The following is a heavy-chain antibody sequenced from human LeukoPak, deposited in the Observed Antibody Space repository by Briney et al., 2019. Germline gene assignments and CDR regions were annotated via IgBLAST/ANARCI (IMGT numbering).Heavy chain of an antibody. V-gene: IGHV3-30*03. CDR3: AALSFSSGWYVPDDY. D-gene: IGHD6-19*01. CDR1: GFTFSSYG. Sequence: PGRSLRLSCAASGFTFSSYGMHWVRQAPGKGLEWVAVISYDGSNKYYADSVKGRFTISRDNSKNTLYLQMNSLRAEDTAVYYCAALSFSSGWYVPDDYWGQGTLVTVSS. CDR2: ISYDGSNK. J-gene: IGHJ4*02.